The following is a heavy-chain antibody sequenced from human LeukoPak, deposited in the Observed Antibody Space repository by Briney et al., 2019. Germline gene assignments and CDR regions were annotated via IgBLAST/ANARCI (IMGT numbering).Heavy chain of an antibody. J-gene: IGHJ4*02. CDR1: GFTFSSYS. CDR3: AKALSYPDGGTTFDYDY. D-gene: IGHD4-23*01. Sequence: VKPGGSLRLSCAASGFTFSSYSMNWVRQAPGKGLEWVSSISSSSSYIHYADSVKGRFTISRDNAKNSLYLQMNSLRAGDTAVYYCAKALSYPDGGTTFDYDYWGQGTLVTVSS. CDR2: ISSSSSYI. V-gene: IGHV3-21*01.